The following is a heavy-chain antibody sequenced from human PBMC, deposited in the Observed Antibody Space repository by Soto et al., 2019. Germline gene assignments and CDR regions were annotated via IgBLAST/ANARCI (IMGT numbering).Heavy chain of an antibody. J-gene: IGHJ4*02. CDR3: AKDSNKYSSSLRGRYFDY. CDR1: GFTFTSYV. CDR2: ISGGGSTA. V-gene: IGHV3-23*01. D-gene: IGHD3-22*01. Sequence: EVQLLESGGGLVQRGGSQRLSCAASGFTFTSYVMSWVRQAPGKGLEWVAGISGGGSTAFYADSVKGRFTISRDNAKNTLVLQMDSLRAEDRAIYYCAKDSNKYSSSLRGRYFDYWGQGTLVTVSS.